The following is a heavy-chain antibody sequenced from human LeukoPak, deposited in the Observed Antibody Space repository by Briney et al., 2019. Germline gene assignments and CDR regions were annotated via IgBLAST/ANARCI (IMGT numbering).Heavy chain of an antibody. CDR3: ARSGQLAGIDY. J-gene: IGHJ4*02. V-gene: IGHV4-39*07. CDR2: IYYSGST. D-gene: IGHD6-6*01. CDR1: GGSISSSTYY. Sequence: ASETLSLTCTVSGGSISSSTYYWGWIRQPPGKGLEWTGSIYYSGSTYYNPSLQSRVTISVDTSKNQFSLKLSSVTAADTAVYYCARSGQLAGIDYWGQGTLVTVSS.